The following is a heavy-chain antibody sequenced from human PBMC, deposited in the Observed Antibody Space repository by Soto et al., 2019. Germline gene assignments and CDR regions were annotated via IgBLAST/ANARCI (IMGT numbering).Heavy chain of an antibody. CDR2: IKDKSSGGTS. J-gene: IGHJ4*02. D-gene: IGHD1-26*01. Sequence: EVQLVESEGGLVKPGESLRLSCAASGFTFINAWMNWVRQSPGKGLEWVGHIKDKSSGGTSDYAAPVQGRFTISRDDSKNTVYLQMSSLKTEDTAVYYCAADTPGFGQGEFEYWGQGALVSVSS. CDR3: AADTPGFGQGEFEY. V-gene: IGHV3-15*01. CDR1: GFTFINAW.